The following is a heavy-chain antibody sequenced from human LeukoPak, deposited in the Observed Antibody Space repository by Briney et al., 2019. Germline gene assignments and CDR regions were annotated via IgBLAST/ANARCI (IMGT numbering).Heavy chain of an antibody. CDR3: TTFDYAAFLI. D-gene: IGHD4/OR15-4a*01. CDR2: IKSKTDGGTR. Sequence: GGSLTLSYAVSGFTSSNAWMSWVRQAPGKGREWVGRIKSKTDGGTRDYAAPVKGRFTISRDDSKNTLYLQMNSLKTEDTAVYYCTTFDYAAFLIWGQGTMVTVSS. V-gene: IGHV3-15*01. CDR1: GFTSSNAW. J-gene: IGHJ3*02.